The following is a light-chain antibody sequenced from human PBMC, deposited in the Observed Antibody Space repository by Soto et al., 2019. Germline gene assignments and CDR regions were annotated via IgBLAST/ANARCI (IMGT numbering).Light chain of an antibody. CDR1: ESVRTN. CDR2: GAS. V-gene: IGKV3-15*01. Sequence: EIVMTQSPDTLSVSPGDRATLSCRASESVRTNVAWFQQRPGQAPRLLIYGASTRVAGIPARFSGSGSETEFTLTISSLQSEDFAIYHCQQWIRWTFGQGTRLELK. J-gene: IGKJ1*01. CDR3: QQWIRWT.